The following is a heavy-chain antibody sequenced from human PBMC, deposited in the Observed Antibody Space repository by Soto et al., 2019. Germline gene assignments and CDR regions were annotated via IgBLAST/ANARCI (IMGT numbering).Heavy chain of an antibody. Sequence: GASVNVSCKASGYTFTRYTMYWVRQAPGQRLECMGWINAGNDNIKYSQKFQGRVTITTDTSASTAYMDLTSLRSEDTAVYYCARGNDHPYSYYGLDVWGQGTTVTVSS. CDR2: INAGNDNI. J-gene: IGHJ6*02. V-gene: IGHV1-3*01. D-gene: IGHD1-1*01. CDR3: ARGNDHPYSYYGLDV. CDR1: GYTFTRYT.